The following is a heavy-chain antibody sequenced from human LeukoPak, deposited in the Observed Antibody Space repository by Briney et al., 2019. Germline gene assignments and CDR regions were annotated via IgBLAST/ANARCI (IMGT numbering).Heavy chain of an antibody. Sequence: GGSLRLSCAASGFTISTYAMHWVRQAPGKGLEYVSAISSNGGSTYYANSVKGRFTISRDNSKNTLYLQMGSLRAEDMAVYYCARSTIAAAGTTTFDYWGQGTLVTVSS. V-gene: IGHV3-64*01. CDR3: ARSTIAAAGTTTFDY. D-gene: IGHD6-13*01. J-gene: IGHJ4*02. CDR1: GFTISTYA. CDR2: ISSNGGST.